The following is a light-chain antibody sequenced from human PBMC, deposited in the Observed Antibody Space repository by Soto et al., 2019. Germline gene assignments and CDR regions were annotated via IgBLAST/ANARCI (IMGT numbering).Light chain of an antibody. V-gene: IGKV3D-20*02. CDR3: QQRSNSIT. CDR1: QSVSSNH. CDR2: GGS. J-gene: IGKJ5*01. Sequence: DIVLTQSPGTLSLSPGERATLYCRASQSVSSNHLAWYQQKPGQAPRLLIYGGSSRATGIPVRFSGSGSETDFTLTITRLEPEDFAVYYCQQRSNSITFGQGTRLEI.